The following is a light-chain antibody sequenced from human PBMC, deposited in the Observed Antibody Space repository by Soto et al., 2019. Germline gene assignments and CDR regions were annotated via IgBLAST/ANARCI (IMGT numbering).Light chain of an antibody. Sequence: DIQLTQSPSFLSASVGDRVTITCRASQAISSYLAWYQQKPGKPPKLLIYGASILQSDVPSRFSGSGSGTEFTLTVSSLQAEDSATYYCQQFNDYPLTFGGGTKVEIK. CDR2: GAS. J-gene: IGKJ4*01. V-gene: IGKV1-9*01. CDR1: QAISSY. CDR3: QQFNDYPLT.